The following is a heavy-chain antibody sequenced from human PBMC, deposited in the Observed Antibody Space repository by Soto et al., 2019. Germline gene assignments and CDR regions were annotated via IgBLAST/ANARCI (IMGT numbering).Heavy chain of an antibody. Sequence: VQVGESGGGLVQPGESLRLSCAASGFPFSTSWMSWVRQAPGKALEWVANINPDGSDKRYVDPVKGRFTISRDNAENSRYLQMSSLRAEDKAGYYCASPHSGAWSFWGQGTMVTVSS. D-gene: IGHD6-19*01. CDR1: GFPFSTSW. CDR2: INPDGSDK. J-gene: IGHJ3*01. CDR3: ASPHSGAWSF. V-gene: IGHV3-7*01.